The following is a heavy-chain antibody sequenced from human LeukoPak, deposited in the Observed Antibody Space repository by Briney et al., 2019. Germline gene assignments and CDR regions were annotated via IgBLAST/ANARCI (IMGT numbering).Heavy chain of an antibody. Sequence: PSETLSLTCTVSGGSISGYYWSWIRQPAGKGLEWIGRIYVSGSTNYNPSLKSRVTMSLDTSKNQFSLKLNSVTAADTAVYYCASGGGSRYFDLWGRGTLVTVSS. CDR3: ASGGGSRYFDL. CDR2: IYVSGST. D-gene: IGHD2-15*01. V-gene: IGHV4-4*07. CDR1: GGSISGYY. J-gene: IGHJ2*01.